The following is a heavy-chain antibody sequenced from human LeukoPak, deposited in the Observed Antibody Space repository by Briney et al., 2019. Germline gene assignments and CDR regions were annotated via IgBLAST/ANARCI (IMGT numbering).Heavy chain of an antibody. J-gene: IGHJ4*02. CDR1: GFTFSSYA. D-gene: IGHD3-22*01. CDR2: ISSNGGST. CDR3: ARGRFNYDSTVYSSFYC. Sequence: GGSLRLSCAASGFTFSSYAMHWVRQAPGKGLEYVSAISSNGGSTYYANSVKGRFTISRDNSKNTLYLQVGSLRAEDMAVYYCARGRFNYDSTVYSSFYCWGQGTLVTVSS. V-gene: IGHV3-64*01.